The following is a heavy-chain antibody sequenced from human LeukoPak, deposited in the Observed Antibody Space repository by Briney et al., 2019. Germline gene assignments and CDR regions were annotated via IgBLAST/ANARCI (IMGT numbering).Heavy chain of an antibody. J-gene: IGHJ4*02. CDR3: ARSKRRMITFEN. D-gene: IGHD3-16*01. CDR1: GGSFSGYY. Sequence: SETLSLTCAVYGGSFSGYYWSWIRQPPGKGLEWIGEINHSGSTNYNPSLKGRVTISVDTSKNQFSLKLSSVTAADSAVYYCARSKRRMITFENWGQGTLVTVSS. V-gene: IGHV4-34*01. CDR2: INHSGST.